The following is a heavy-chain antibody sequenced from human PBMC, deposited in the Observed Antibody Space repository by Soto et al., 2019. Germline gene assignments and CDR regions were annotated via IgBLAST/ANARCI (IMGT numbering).Heavy chain of an antibody. CDR2: IYWDDDK. D-gene: IGHD5-18*01. CDR3: AHRGYMYGNWDHGYFDY. Sequence: QITLKESGPTRVKPTQTLALTCTFSGFSLTTSGVGLGWISTTPGKAMEWLAVIYWDDDKRYNPSLKNRLTITKDTAKNQVVLIMADMDPVDTATYFCAHRGYMYGNWDHGYFDYWGQGTLVTVSS. CDR1: GFSLTTSGVG. J-gene: IGHJ4*02. V-gene: IGHV2-5*02.